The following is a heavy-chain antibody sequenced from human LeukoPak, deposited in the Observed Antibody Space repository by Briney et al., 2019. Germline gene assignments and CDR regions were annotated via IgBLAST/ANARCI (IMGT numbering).Heavy chain of an antibody. CDR3: ARGGDYHQYDY. CDR1: GFTFSSYD. D-gene: IGHD3-16*01. Sequence: GGSLRLSCAASGFTFSSYDVHWVRQATGKGLEWVSAIGTAGDTYYPGSVKGRFTISRENAKNSLYLQMNSLRAGDTAGYYCARGGDYHQYDYWGQGTLVTVSS. V-gene: IGHV3-13*01. CDR2: IGTAGDT. J-gene: IGHJ4*02.